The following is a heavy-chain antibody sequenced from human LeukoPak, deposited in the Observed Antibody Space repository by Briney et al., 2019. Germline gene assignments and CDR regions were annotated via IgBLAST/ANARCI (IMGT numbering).Heavy chain of an antibody. V-gene: IGHV1-69*04. CDR3: ASLGHQEGVET. D-gene: IGHD3-16*01. Sequence: VASVKVSCKASGGTFSSYAISWVRQAPGQGLEWMGRIIPILGIANYAQKFQGRVTITADKSTSTAYMELSSLRSEDTAVYYCASLGHQEGVETWGQGTLVTVSS. J-gene: IGHJ5*02. CDR2: IIPILGIA. CDR1: GGTFSSYA.